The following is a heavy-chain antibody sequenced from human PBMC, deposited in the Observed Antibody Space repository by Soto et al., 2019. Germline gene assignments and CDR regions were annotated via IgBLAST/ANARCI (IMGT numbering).Heavy chain of an antibody. V-gene: IGHV3-49*03. CDR2: IRSKAYGGTT. J-gene: IGHJ4*02. D-gene: IGHD6-19*01. Sequence: GGSLRLSCTASGFTFGDYAMSLFRQAPGKGLEWVGFIRSKAYGGTTEYAASVKGRFTISRDDSKSIAYLQMNSLKTEDTAVYYCTRCGSGWSFDFDYWGQGTLVTVSS. CDR3: TRCGSGWSFDFDY. CDR1: GFTFGDYA.